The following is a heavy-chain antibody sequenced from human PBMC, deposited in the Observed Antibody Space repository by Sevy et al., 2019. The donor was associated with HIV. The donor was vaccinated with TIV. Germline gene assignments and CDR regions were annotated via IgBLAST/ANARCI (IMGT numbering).Heavy chain of an antibody. D-gene: IGHD6-6*01. J-gene: IGHJ4*02. CDR1: GYTFTSYG. Sequence: ASVKVSCKASGYTFTSYGISWVRQAPGQGLEWMGWISDYNGNTNYAQKLQGRVTMTTETSTSTAYMELRSLGSDETAVYYCARGSSSPGGFDYWGQGTLVTVSS. CDR2: ISDYNGNT. CDR3: ARGSSSPGGFDY. V-gene: IGHV1-18*01.